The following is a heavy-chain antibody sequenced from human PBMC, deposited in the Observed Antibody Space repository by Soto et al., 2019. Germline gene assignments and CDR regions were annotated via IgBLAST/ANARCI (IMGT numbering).Heavy chain of an antibody. J-gene: IGHJ4*02. CDR1: GGSIDNYY. V-gene: IGHV4-59*08. CDR2: IFFRGYT. Sequence: QVQLQESGPGLVKPSETLSLTCSVSGGSIDNYYWSWIRQPPGKGLEWIGYIFFRGYTNYNPSLKGRVNLSVDTSNNQFSLRLTSMTAADTAVYYCARLSRGAAAGFDYWGQGALVTVSS. D-gene: IGHD6-13*01. CDR3: ARLSRGAAAGFDY.